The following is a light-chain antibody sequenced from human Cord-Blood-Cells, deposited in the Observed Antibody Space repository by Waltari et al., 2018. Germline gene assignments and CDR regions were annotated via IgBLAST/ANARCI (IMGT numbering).Light chain of an antibody. CDR1: SSDVGGSNY. CDR2: DAS. V-gene: IGLV2-14*03. J-gene: IGLJ2*01. Sequence: QSALTQPASVSGAPGQSITISCTGTSSDVGGSNYVYWYHHHPGKAPKPMIYDASIRPSGVSYRFSGSQSCNTASLTISGLQAEDEADYYCSSYTSSSTLVFGGGTKLTVL. CDR3: SSYTSSSTLV.